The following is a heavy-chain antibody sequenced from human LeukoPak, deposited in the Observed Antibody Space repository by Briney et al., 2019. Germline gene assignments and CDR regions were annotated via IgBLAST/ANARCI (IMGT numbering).Heavy chain of an antibody. CDR1: GYTFTSYG. V-gene: IGHV1-18*01. D-gene: IGHD6-6*01. CDR3: ARDLKQLGRAYYYYYMDV. CDR2: ISAYNGNT. Sequence: ASVKVSCKASGYTFTSYGISWVRQAPGQGLEWMGWISAYNGNTNYAQKLQGRVTMTTDTSTSTAYMELRSLRSDDTAVYYCARDLKQLGRAYYYYYMDVWGKGTTVTVSS. J-gene: IGHJ6*03.